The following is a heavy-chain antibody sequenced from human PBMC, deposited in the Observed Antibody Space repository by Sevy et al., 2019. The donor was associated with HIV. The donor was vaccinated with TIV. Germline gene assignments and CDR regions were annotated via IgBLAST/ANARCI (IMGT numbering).Heavy chain of an antibody. Sequence: ASVKVSCKASGYTFTGYYMHWVRQAPGQGLEWMGRINPNSGGTNYAQKFQGRVTMTRDTSISTAYMELSRPRSDDTAVYYCARGDYGSGNAYYGMDVWGQGTTVTVSS. V-gene: IGHV1-2*06. CDR3: ARGDYGSGNAYYGMDV. CDR1: GYTFTGYY. CDR2: INPNSGGT. D-gene: IGHD3-10*01. J-gene: IGHJ6*02.